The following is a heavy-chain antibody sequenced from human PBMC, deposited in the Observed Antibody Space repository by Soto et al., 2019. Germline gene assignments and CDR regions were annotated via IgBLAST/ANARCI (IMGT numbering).Heavy chain of an antibody. CDR2: ISSASSTM. Sequence: VQLVQSGGGLVQPGGSLRLSCAASGFTFNSFEMNWVRQAPGKGLEWVAYISSASSTMYYADSVKGRFTISRDNANNSLYLQMTGLRAEDTALYYCARSYRSGWAEYWGQGTLVTVSS. D-gene: IGHD6-19*01. CDR1: GFTFNSFE. J-gene: IGHJ4*02. CDR3: ARSYRSGWAEY. V-gene: IGHV3-48*03.